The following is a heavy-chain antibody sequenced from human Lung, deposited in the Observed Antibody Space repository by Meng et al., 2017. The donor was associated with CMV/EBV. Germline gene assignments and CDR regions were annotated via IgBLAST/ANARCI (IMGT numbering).Heavy chain of an antibody. Sequence: SCAASGFTLSDSPMHWVRQAPGKGLEWVAVISYDGSEKFYADSVKGRFTLSRDNSKNTLFLQMTNLTTEDTAAYYCARHPPRRFSGMDGWGQGTTVTVSS. CDR2: ISYDGSEK. V-gene: IGHV3-30-3*01. CDR1: GFTLSDSP. CDR3: ARHPPRRFSGMDG. J-gene: IGHJ6*02. D-gene: IGHD3-16*01.